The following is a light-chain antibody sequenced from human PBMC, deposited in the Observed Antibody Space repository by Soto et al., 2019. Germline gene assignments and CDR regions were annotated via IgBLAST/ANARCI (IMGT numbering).Light chain of an antibody. CDR1: QSVSSS. V-gene: IGKV3-11*01. CDR2: DAS. CDR3: QQRSNWPPEVT. J-gene: IGKJ3*01. Sequence: EIVLTQSPDTLSLSPGERATLSCRASQSVSSSLAWYQQKPGQAPRLLIYDASNRATGIPARFSGSGSGTDFTLTISSLEPEDWAVYYCQQRSNWPPEVTFGPGTKVDIK.